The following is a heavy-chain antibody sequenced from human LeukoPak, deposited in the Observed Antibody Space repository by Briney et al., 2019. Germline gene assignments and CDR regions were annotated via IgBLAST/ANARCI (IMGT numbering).Heavy chain of an antibody. Sequence: SETLSLTCTVSGDSISGSSYYWDWIRQPPGKGLEWIGNVYYSTNTYYNPSLKSRVTISVDTSENQFSLILSSVTAADTAVYYCASLDTAMVPFYWGQGTLVTVSS. CDR2: VYYSTNT. D-gene: IGHD5-18*01. V-gene: IGHV4-39*01. J-gene: IGHJ4*02. CDR3: ASLDTAMVPFY. CDR1: GDSISGSSYY.